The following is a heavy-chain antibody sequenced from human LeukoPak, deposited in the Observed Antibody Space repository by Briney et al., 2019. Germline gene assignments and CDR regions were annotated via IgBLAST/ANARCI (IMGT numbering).Heavy chain of an antibody. D-gene: IGHD6-19*01. CDR2: ISYDGSNK. CDR3: AAEAFRGIAVAGHDRDFDY. Sequence: PGGSQRLSCAASGFTFSSYGMHWVRQAPGKGLEWVAVISYDGSNKYYADSVKGRFTISRDNSKNTLYLQMNSLRAEDTAVYYCAAEAFRGIAVAGHDRDFDYWGQGTLVTVSS. V-gene: IGHV3-30*03. J-gene: IGHJ4*02. CDR1: GFTFSSYG.